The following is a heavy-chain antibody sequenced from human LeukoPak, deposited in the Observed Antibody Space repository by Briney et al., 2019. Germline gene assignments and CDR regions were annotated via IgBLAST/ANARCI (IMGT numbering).Heavy chain of an antibody. V-gene: IGHV3-21*01. Sequence: GGSLRLSCAASGFTFSTYIMNWVRQAPGKGLELVSSISSSSSYIYYADSVKGRFTISRDNAKNSLYLQMNSLRAEDTAVYYCAKDTMIRGVIRGVDSWGQGTLVTVSS. CDR2: ISSSSSYI. J-gene: IGHJ4*02. CDR3: AKDTMIRGVIRGVDS. D-gene: IGHD3-10*01. CDR1: GFTFSTYI.